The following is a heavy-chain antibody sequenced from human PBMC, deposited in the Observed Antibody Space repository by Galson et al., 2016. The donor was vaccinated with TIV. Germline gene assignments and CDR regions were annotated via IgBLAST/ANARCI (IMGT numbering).Heavy chain of an antibody. V-gene: IGHV3-66*02. CDR1: GLSVSISY. Sequence: SLRLSCAASGLSVSISYMTWVRQAPGKGLEWVSLISDDGNTYYADSVKGRFTISRDNSKNTLYLQMNTLRVEDTAVYFCARDRVVDATYYYYYYGMDVWGQGTAVTVSS. J-gene: IGHJ6*02. CDR3: ARDRVVDATYYYYYYGMDV. CDR2: ISDDGNT. D-gene: IGHD3-22*01.